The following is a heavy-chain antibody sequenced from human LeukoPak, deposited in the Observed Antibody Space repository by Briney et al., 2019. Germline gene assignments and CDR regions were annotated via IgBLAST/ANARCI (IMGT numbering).Heavy chain of an antibody. CDR1: GYTFTSYA. V-gene: IGHV7-4-1*02. D-gene: IGHD4-23*01. CDR3: ARGAVVTRGVNYYMDV. Sequence: GASVKVSCKASGYTFTSYAMNWVRQAPGQGLEWMGWINTNTGNPTYAQGFTGRFVFSLDTSVSTAYLQISSLKAEDTAVYYCARGAVVTRGVNYYMDVWGKGTTVTVSS. J-gene: IGHJ6*03. CDR2: INTNTGNP.